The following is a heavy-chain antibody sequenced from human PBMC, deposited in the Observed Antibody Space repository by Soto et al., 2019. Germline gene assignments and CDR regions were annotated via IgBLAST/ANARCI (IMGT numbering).Heavy chain of an antibody. Sequence: PGESLKTSCKGPGYSFTSYWIGWVRPMPGKGLEWVGIIYPGDSDTRYSPSFQDQVTISAHKSISTAYPQWSSLKASDSAMYYCARLSGDHSAFFSYGMDAWGQGTTVTVSS. CDR1: GYSFTSYW. D-gene: IGHD2-21*01. CDR3: ARLSGDHSAFFSYGMDA. V-gene: IGHV5-51*01. J-gene: IGHJ6*02. CDR2: IYPGDSDT.